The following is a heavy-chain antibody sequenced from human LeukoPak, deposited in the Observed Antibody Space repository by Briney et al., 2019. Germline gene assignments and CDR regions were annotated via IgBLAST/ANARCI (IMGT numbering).Heavy chain of an antibody. CDR1: GYTFTSYD. CDR2: MNPNSGNT. CDR3: ARESITIFDDAFDI. V-gene: IGHV1-8*01. Sequence: ASVKVSCKASGYTFTSYDINWVRQATGQGLEWMGWMNPNSGNTGYAQKFQGRVTMTRNTSISTAYMELSRLRSDDTAVYYCARESITIFDDAFDIWGQGTMVTVSS. D-gene: IGHD3-3*01. J-gene: IGHJ3*02.